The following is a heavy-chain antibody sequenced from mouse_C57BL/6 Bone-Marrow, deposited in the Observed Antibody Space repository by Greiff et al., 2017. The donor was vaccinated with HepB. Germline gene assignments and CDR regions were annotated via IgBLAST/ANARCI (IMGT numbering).Heavy chain of an antibody. D-gene: IGHD2-1*01. CDR2: ISSGGSYT. J-gene: IGHJ4*01. CDR3: ARTYGNYAMDY. CDR1: GFTFSSYG. Sequence: DVHLVESGGDLVKPGGSLKLSCAASGFTFSSYGMSWVRQTPDKRLEWVATISSGGSYTYYPDSVKGRFTISRDNAKNTLYLQMSSLKSEDTAMYYCARTYGNYAMDYWGQGTSVTVSS. V-gene: IGHV5-6*01.